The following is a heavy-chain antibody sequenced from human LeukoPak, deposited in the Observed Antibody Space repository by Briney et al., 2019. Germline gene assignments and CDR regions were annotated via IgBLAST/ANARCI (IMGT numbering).Heavy chain of an antibody. CDR2: IYSGGDT. J-gene: IGHJ4*02. CDR1: GFTVRSNH. V-gene: IGHV3-53*05. Sequence: PGGSLRLSCAASGFTVRSNHMSWVRQAPGKGLEWVSVIYSGGDTYYTDSVKGRFTISRDNSKNTLYLQMNSLRADDTAVYYCTRNPYGDYNFDYWGQGTLVTVSS. CDR3: TRNPYGDYNFDY. D-gene: IGHD4-17*01.